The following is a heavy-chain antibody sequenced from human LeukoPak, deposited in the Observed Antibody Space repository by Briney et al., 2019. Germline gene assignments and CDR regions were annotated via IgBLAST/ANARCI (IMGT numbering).Heavy chain of an antibody. J-gene: IGHJ4*02. CDR1: GGSISSSSYD. V-gene: IGHV4-39*01. CDR2: IYYSGTT. Sequence: SXXLTLTCTVSGGSISSSSYDWGWIRQPPGKGLEWIGIIYYSGTTSYHPSLKSRVTISVDTSNNQFSLKLSSVTAADTAVYYCANQGSSASEYWGQGTLVTVSS. CDR3: ANQGSSASEY. D-gene: IGHD6-6*01.